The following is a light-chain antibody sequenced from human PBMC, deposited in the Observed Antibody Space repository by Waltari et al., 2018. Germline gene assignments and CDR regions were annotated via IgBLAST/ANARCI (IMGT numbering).Light chain of an antibody. CDR3: QQSYSTLQWT. Sequence: DIQMTQSPSSLSASVGDRVTISCRASLSINIYLNWYQQKPGKAPKLLIYAASNLQSGVPSRFSGGGSGTDFTLTISSLQPEDFATYYCQQSYSTLQWTFGQGTKVEIK. CDR2: AAS. V-gene: IGKV1-39*01. J-gene: IGKJ1*01. CDR1: LSINIY.